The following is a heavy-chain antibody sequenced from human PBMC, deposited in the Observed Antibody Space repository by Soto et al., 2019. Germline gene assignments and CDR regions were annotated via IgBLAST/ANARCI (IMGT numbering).Heavy chain of an antibody. Sequence: GGSLRLSCAASGFTFNSLSLHWVRQCPDKGLEWVAVISHDGRVTFYADFVKGRFTVSRDNSKNTIYLQVNSLRAEDTAVYYCAREPYGDSQYFDYWGQGTLVTVSS. D-gene: IGHD2-21*02. J-gene: IGHJ4*02. CDR3: AREPYGDSQYFDY. CDR1: GFTFNSLS. V-gene: IGHV3-30*04. CDR2: ISHDGRVT.